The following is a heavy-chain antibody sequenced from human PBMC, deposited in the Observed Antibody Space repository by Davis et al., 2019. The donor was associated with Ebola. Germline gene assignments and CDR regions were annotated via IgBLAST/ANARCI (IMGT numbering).Heavy chain of an antibody. CDR3: AGEVLASFDY. D-gene: IGHD4/OR15-4a*01. V-gene: IGHV3-48*02. CDR1: GFTFSSYS. CDR2: ISSSSTTI. Sequence: GESLKISCAASGFTFSSYSMNWVRQAPGKGLEWVSYISSSSTTIYFADSVKGRFTISRDNAKNSLYLQMNSLGDEDTAVYYCAGEVLASFDYWGQGTLVTVTS. J-gene: IGHJ4*02.